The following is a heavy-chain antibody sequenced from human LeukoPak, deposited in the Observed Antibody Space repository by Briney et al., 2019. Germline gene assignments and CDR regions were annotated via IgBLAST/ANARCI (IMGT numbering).Heavy chain of an antibody. CDR3: ARGSVVVVAATVFDY. V-gene: IGHV4-34*01. CDR2: INHSGST. J-gene: IGHJ4*02. Sequence: SETLSLTCAVYGGSFSGYYWSWIRQPPGKGLEWIGEINHSGSTNYNPSLKSRVTISVDTSKNQFSLKLSSVTAADTAVYYCARGSVVVVAATVFDYWAREPWSPSPQ. D-gene: IGHD2-15*01. CDR1: GGSFSGYY.